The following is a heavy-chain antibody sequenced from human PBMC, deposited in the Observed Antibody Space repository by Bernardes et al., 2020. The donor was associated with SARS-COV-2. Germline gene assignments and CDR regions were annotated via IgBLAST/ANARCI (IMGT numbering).Heavy chain of an antibody. CDR3: ATAPVVVPAATQQYYYYGMDV. J-gene: IGHJ6*02. Sequence: ASVKVSCKVSGYTLTELSMHWVRQAPGKGLEWMGGFDPEDGETIYAQKFQGRVTMTEDTSTDTAYMELSSLRSEDTAVYYCATAPVVVPAATQQYYYYGMDVWGQGTTVTVSS. CDR1: GYTLTELS. V-gene: IGHV1-24*01. CDR2: FDPEDGET. D-gene: IGHD2-2*01.